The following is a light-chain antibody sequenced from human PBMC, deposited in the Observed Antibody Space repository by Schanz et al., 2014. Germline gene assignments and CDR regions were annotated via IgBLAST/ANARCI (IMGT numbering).Light chain of an antibody. CDR2: DVT. Sequence: QSVLTQPRSVSGSPGQSVTISCTGTRSDVGGYDYVSWYQQHPGKAPILIIYDVTKRPSGVPDRLSGSKSGNTASLTISGLQAEDEADYYCSAYTSSSTLVFGGGTKLTVL. J-gene: IGLJ2*01. CDR3: SAYTSSSTLV. CDR1: RSDVGGYDY. V-gene: IGLV2-11*01.